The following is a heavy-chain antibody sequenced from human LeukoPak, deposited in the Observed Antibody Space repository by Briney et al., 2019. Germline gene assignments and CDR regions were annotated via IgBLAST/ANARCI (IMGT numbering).Heavy chain of an antibody. CDR1: GYTFTGYY. Sequence: ASVKVSCKASGYTFTGYYMHWVRQAPGQGLEWMGWINPNSGGTNYAQKFQGRVTMIRDTSISTAYMELSRLRSDDTAVYYCARDPDILHYYYGMDVWGQGTTVTVSS. J-gene: IGHJ6*02. V-gene: IGHV1-2*02. CDR2: INPNSGGT. CDR3: ARDPDILHYYYGMDV. D-gene: IGHD3-9*01.